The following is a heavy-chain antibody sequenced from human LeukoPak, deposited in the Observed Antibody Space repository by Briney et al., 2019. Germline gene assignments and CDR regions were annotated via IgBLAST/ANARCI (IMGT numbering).Heavy chain of an antibody. V-gene: IGHV4-59*01. CDR2: IYYSGST. Sequence: PSETLSLTCTVSGGSISSYYWSWIRQPPGKGLEWIGYIYYSGSTNYNPSLKSRVTISVDTSKNQFSLKLSSVTAADTAVHYCARRRHNDAFDIWGQGTMVTVSS. CDR1: GGSISSYY. CDR3: ARRRHNDAFDI. J-gene: IGHJ3*02.